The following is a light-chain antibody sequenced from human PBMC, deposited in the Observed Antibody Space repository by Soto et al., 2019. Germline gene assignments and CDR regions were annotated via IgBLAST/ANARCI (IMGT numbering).Light chain of an antibody. CDR1: SSNIGAGYD. Sequence: QSVLTQPPSVSGAPGQRVTISCTGSSSNIGAGYDVHWYQQLPGTAPKLLIYGNSNRPSVVPDRFSGSKSGTAASLAITGLQAEDEADYYYQSYHSSLSYSRVFGGGTQLTVL. J-gene: IGLJ2*01. CDR3: QSYHSSLSYSRV. CDR2: GNS. V-gene: IGLV1-40*01.